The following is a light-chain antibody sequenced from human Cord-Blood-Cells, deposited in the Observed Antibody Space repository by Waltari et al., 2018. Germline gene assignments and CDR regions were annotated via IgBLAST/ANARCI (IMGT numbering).Light chain of an antibody. V-gene: IGKV1-39*01. CDR3: QQSYSTPPT. CDR2: AAS. J-gene: IGKJ1*01. Sequence: DIQMTQSPSSLSASVGDRVTITCRASQSISSYLNWYQQKPGKAPKRLIYAASSLQSGVPSRFSGSGSGTDFTRTISSLQPEDFATYYCQQSYSTPPTFGQGTKVEIK. CDR1: QSISSY.